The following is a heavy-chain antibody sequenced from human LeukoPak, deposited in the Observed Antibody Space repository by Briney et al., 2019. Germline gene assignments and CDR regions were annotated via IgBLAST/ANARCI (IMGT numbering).Heavy chain of an antibody. CDR2: IYYSGST. D-gene: IGHD3-22*01. Sequence: ASETLSLTCTVSGGSISSSSYYWGWIRQPPGEGLEWIGRIYYSGSTYYNPSLKSRVTISVDTSKNQFSLKLSSVTAADTSVYYCARQSRSSSYPRYFDYWGQGTLVTVSS. V-gene: IGHV4-39*01. CDR3: ARQSRSSSYPRYFDY. CDR1: GGSISSSSYY. J-gene: IGHJ4*02.